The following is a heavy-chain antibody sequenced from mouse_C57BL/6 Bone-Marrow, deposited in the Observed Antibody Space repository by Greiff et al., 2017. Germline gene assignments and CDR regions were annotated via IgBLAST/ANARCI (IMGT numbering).Heavy chain of an antibody. CDR1: GYTFTSYW. D-gene: IGHD1-1*01. CDR2: IDPNSGGT. CDR3: AGWGVYYGSSPTPYFDV. V-gene: IGHV1-72*01. J-gene: IGHJ1*03. Sequence: QVQLQQSGAELVKPGASVKLSCKASGYTFTSYWMHWVKQRPGRGLEWIGRIDPNSGGTKYNEQFKSKATLTVDNPSSTAYMPLSSLTSEDSAVYYCAGWGVYYGSSPTPYFDVWGTGTTVTVSS.